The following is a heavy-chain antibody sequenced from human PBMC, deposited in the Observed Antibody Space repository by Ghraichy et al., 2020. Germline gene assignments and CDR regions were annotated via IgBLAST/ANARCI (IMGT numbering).Heavy chain of an antibody. CDR3: ARVHDYHYWVDP. V-gene: IGHV4-59*01. J-gene: IGHJ5*02. Sequence: SETLSLTCTVSGGSISSYYWSWIRQPPGKGLEWIGYISYSGSTNYNPSLKSRLTISVDTSKNQFSLRLSSVTAADTAVYYCARVHDYHYWVDPWGQGTLVTVSS. D-gene: IGHD5-12*01. CDR2: ISYSGST. CDR1: GGSISSYY.